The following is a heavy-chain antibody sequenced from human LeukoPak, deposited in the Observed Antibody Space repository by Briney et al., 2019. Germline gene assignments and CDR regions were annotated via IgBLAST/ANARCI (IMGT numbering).Heavy chain of an antibody. J-gene: IGHJ4*02. CDR1: GGTFSSYA. V-gene: IGHV1-69*05. CDR2: IIPIFGTA. CDR3: ATQYYYDSSGDY. D-gene: IGHD3-22*01. Sequence: SVKVSCKASGGTFSSYAISWVRQAPGQGFEWMGGIIPIFGTANYAQKFQGRVTITTDESTSTAYMELSSLRSEDTAVYYCATQYYYDSSGDYWGQGTLVTVSS.